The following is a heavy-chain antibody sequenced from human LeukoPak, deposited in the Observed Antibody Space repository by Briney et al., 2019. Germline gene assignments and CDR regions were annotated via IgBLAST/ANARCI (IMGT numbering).Heavy chain of an antibody. CDR2: IYWDDDK. CDR1: SGSISTSNYY. CDR3: AHTFEYYDSGGPLDY. Sequence: TLSLTCTVSSGSISTSNYYWGWIRQPPGKALEWLALIYWDDDKRYSPSLKSRLTITKDTSKNQVVLTMTNMDPVDTATYYCAHTFEYYDSGGPLDYWGQGTLVTVSS. D-gene: IGHD3-22*01. V-gene: IGHV2-5*02. J-gene: IGHJ4*02.